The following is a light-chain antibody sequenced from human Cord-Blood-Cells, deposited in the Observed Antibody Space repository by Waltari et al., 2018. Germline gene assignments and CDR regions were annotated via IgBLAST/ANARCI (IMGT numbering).Light chain of an antibody. J-gene: IGKJ2*03. Sequence: DIVMTQSPDSLAVSLGETATINCKSSQSVLYSSNNKNYLAWYQQKPGQPPKLLIYWASTRESGVPDRFSGCGSGTDFTLTISSLQAEDVAVYYCQQYYSTPPYSFGQGTKLEIK. V-gene: IGKV4-1*01. CDR2: WAS. CDR3: QQYYSTPPYS. CDR1: QSVLYSSNNKNY.